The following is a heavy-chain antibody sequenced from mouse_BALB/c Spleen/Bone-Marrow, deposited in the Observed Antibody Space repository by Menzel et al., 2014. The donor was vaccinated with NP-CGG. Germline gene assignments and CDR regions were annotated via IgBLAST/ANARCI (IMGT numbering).Heavy chain of an antibody. CDR1: GFNIKDTY. V-gene: IGHV14-3*02. CDR3: ARYGNYCYAMDY. CDR2: IDPENGNT. D-gene: IGHD2-1*01. J-gene: IGHJ4*01. Sequence: DVQLQESGAELVKPGASVKLSCTASGFNIKDTYMHWVKQRPEQGLEWIGRIDPENGNTKYDPKFQGKATITADTSSNTAYLQLSSLTSEDTAVYYCARYGNYCYAMDYWGQGTSVTVSS.